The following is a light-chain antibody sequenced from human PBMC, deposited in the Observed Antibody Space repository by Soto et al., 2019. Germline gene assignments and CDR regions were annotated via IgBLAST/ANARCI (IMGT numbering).Light chain of an antibody. J-gene: IGKJ1*01. Sequence: EIVLTQSPGTLSLSPGERATLSCRSSQSVSSSYLAWYQQKPGQPPRLVMYATSSRATGIPARFSGSGSGTDFTLTISRLEPEDFAVYYCQQYGSSSWAFGKATKVYSK. CDR1: QSVSSSY. CDR2: ATS. CDR3: QQYGSSSWA. V-gene: IGKV3-20*01.